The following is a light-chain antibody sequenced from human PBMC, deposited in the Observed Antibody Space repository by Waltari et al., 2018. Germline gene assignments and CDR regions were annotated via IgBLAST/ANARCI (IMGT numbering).Light chain of an antibody. CDR3: QVWNADTDHPWV. V-gene: IGLV3-21*02. CDR1: KIGSQS. Sequence: SYVLTQPPSLTVAPGQTATFTCGGDKIGSQSVHWYQQKPGQAPLLVVYDDRARPSGIPERFSGSKSGNTATLTIRRVEAGDEADYSCQVWNADTDHPWVFGGGTKLTVL. J-gene: IGLJ3*02. CDR2: DDR.